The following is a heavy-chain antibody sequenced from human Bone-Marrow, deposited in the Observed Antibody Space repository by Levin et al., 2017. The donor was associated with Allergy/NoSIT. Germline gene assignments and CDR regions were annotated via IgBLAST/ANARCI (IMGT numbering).Heavy chain of an antibody. Sequence: ETLSLTCAASGFTFSSYSMNWVRQAPGKGLEWVSSISSSSSYIYYADSVKGRFTISRDNAKNSLYLQMNSQRAEDTAVYYCARDPYFRYSYGEESPDFTAAGWFDPWGQGTLVTVSS. CDR3: ARDPYFRYSYGEESPDFTAAGWFDP. CDR2: ISSSSSYI. CDR1: GFTFSSYS. V-gene: IGHV3-21*01. J-gene: IGHJ5*02. D-gene: IGHD5-18*01.